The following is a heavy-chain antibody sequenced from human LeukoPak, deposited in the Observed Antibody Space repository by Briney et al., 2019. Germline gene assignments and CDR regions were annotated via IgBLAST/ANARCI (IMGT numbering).Heavy chain of an antibody. Sequence: PGGSLRLSCAASGFTFSSYSMNWVRQAPGKGLERVSSISSSSSYIYYADSVKRRFTISRDNHKHSLYLQMNSLRAEDTAVYYCARGGRTTVIRGRDAFDIWGQGTMVTVSS. V-gene: IGHV3-21*01. CDR1: GFTFSSYS. D-gene: IGHD4-17*01. CDR2: ISSSSSYI. CDR3: ARGGRTTVIRGRDAFDI. J-gene: IGHJ3*02.